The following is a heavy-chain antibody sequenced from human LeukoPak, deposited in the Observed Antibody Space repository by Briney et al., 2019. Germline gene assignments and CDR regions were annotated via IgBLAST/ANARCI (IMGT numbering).Heavy chain of an antibody. CDR1: GFTFSTYA. CDR2: ISGTGAGT. Sequence: GGSLRLSCAASGFTFSTYAMTWVRQAPGKGLEWVSAISGTGAGTYYADSVKGRFTISRDNSRNTLFLQMNSLRAEDTAVYYCASETYYYDSSGYLIYWGQGTLVTVSS. CDR3: ASETYYYDSSGYLIY. V-gene: IGHV3-23*01. D-gene: IGHD3-22*01. J-gene: IGHJ4*02.